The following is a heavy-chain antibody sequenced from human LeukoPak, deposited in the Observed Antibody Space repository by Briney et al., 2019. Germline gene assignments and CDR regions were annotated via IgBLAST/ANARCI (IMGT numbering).Heavy chain of an antibody. CDR2: ITSSSTYI. CDR1: GFTFSSYS. CDR3: ARPKNYDSSGYYNY. V-gene: IGHV3-21*01. J-gene: IGHJ4*02. Sequence: GGSLRLSCAASGFTFSSYSMNWVRQAPGKGLEGVSSITSSSTYIYYADSVKGRFTISRDNAKNSLYLQMNSLRAEDTAVYYCARPKNYDSSGYYNYWGQGTLVTVSS. D-gene: IGHD3-22*01.